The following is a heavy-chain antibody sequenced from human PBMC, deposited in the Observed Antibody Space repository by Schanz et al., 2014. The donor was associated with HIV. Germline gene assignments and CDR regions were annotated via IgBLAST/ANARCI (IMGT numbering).Heavy chain of an antibody. V-gene: IGHV3-23*05. CDR1: GFVFRDFA. Sequence: EVQLLESGGDLAQPGDSLRLSCVASGFVFRDFAMAWVRQAPGKGLEWVSAVTNSGSYVNYADSVKGRFTMSRDNSKNTLYLQMNSLRAEDTAVYYCARRSTPGGYYGMDVWGQGTTVTVSS. D-gene: IGHD2-15*01. CDR3: ARRSTPGGYYGMDV. CDR2: VTNSGSYV. J-gene: IGHJ6*02.